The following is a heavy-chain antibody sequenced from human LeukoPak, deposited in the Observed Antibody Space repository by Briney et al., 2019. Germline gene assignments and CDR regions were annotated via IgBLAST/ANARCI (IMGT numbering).Heavy chain of an antibody. CDR1: GASVSTTDYF. Sequence: PSETLTLTCSVSGASVSTTDYFWNWIRQPAGEGLEWIGRSYGSGNTHYNPSLKSRVTMSLDTSKNQFSLTMNSVTAADSAVYFCASYREAYDLYPHGLDVWGRGTVVTVSS. CDR3: ASYREAYDLYPHGLDV. CDR2: SYGSGNT. V-gene: IGHV4-61*02. D-gene: IGHD5-24*01. J-gene: IGHJ3*01.